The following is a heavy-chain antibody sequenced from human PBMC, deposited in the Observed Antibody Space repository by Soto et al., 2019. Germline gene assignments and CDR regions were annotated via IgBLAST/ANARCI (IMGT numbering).Heavy chain of an antibody. Sequence: EVQLVESGGGLVQPGGSLRLSCAASGFTFSDHYMEWVRQAPGKGLEWVGRIRNKANSYTTEYAASVKGRLTISRDDSKNLVFLQMNSLKTEDTAVYYCARNGVATTPYNMDVWGKGTTVTVSS. CDR3: ARNGVATTPYNMDV. CDR1: GFTFSDHY. J-gene: IGHJ6*04. D-gene: IGHD5-12*01. V-gene: IGHV3-72*01. CDR2: IRNKANSYTT.